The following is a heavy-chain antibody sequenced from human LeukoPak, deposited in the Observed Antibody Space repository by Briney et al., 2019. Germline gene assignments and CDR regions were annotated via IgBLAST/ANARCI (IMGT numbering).Heavy chain of an antibody. Sequence: GRSLRLSCAAPGFTFSSYAMYWVRQAPGKGLEWVAVISYDGSNKYYADSVKGRFTISRDNSKNTLYLQMNSLRAEDTAVYYCARDSLSWVWGQGTLVTVSS. CDR3: ARDSLSWV. CDR2: ISYDGSNK. CDR1: GFTFSSYA. V-gene: IGHV3-30-3*01. J-gene: IGHJ4*02. D-gene: IGHD1-26*01.